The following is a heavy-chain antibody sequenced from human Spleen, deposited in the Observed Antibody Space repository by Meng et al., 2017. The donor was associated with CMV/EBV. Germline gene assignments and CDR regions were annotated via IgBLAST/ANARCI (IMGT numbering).Heavy chain of an antibody. CDR2: MYYSGST. V-gene: IGHV4-38-2*02. Sequence: SETLSLTCTVSGYSISSGYYWGWVRQPPGKGLEWIGSMYYSGSTYYNPSLKSRVTISVDTSKNQFSLKLNSVTAADTAVYYCARDRISIATADTLYYFDYWGQGTLVTASS. CDR1: GYSISSGYY. CDR3: ARDRISIATADTLYYFDY. J-gene: IGHJ4*02. D-gene: IGHD6-13*01.